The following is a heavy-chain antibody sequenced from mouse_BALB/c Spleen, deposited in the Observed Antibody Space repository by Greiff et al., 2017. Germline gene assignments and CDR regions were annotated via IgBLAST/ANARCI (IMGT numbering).Heavy chain of an antibody. CDR1: GFNIKDYY. D-gene: IGHD1-2*01. CDR2: IDPENGNT. CDR3: ARVYGYGAWFAY. Sequence: VQLKQSGAELVRPGALVKLSCKASGFNIKDYYMHWVKQRPEQGLEWIGWIDPENGNTIYDPKFQGKASITADTSSNTAYLQLSSLTSEDTAVYYCARVYGYGAWFAYWGQGTLVTVSA. J-gene: IGHJ3*01. V-gene: IGHV14-1*02.